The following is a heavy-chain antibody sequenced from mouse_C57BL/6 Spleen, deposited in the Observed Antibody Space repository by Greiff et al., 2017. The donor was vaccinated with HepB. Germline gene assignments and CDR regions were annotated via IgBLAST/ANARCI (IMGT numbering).Heavy chain of an antibody. CDR3: VLDSSGSAWFAY. J-gene: IGHJ3*01. V-gene: IGHV10-1*01. CDR1: GFSFNTYA. CDR2: IRSKSNNYAT. Sequence: EVKLVESGGGLVQPKGSLKLSCAASGFSFNTYALNWVRQAPGKGLEWVARIRSKSNNYATYYADSVKDRFTISRDDSESMLYLQMNNLKTEDTAMYYCVLDSSGSAWFAYWGQGTLVTVSA. D-gene: IGHD3-2*02.